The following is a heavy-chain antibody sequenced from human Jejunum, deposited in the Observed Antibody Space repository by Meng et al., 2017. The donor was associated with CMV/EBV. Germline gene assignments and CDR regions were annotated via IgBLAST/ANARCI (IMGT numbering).Heavy chain of an antibody. CDR1: GFTFSSQT. Sequence: EGQLVESGGGLVQPEGSLRLSCAASGFTFSSQTMSWVRQAPGKGLEWVSNIADSGGSTYYADSVKGRFTISRDNSKNTLYLQMNSLRAEDTAVYYCVNRAWLESWGQGTLVTVSS. CDR2: IADSGGST. CDR3: VNRAWLES. J-gene: IGHJ5*01. V-gene: IGHV3-23*04.